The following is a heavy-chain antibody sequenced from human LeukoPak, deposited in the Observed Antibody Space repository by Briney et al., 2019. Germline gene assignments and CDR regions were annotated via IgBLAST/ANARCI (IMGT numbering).Heavy chain of an antibody. CDR1: GFTLSDYY. V-gene: IGHV3-11*01. D-gene: IGHD3-22*01. CDR3: ARVQPHYYDSSGYPPDY. CDR2: ISSSGSTI. Sequence: PGGSLRLSCAASGFTLSDYYMSWIRQAPGKGLEWVSDISSSGSTIYYADSVKGRFTFSRDNAKSSLYLQMNSLRAEDTAVYYCARVQPHYYDSSGYPPDYSGQGTLVTVSS. J-gene: IGHJ4*02.